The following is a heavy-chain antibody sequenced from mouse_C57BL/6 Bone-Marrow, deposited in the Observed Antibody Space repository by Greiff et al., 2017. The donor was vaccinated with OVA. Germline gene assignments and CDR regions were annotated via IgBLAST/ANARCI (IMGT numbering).Heavy chain of an antibody. V-gene: IGHV10-1*01. CDR1: GFSFNTYA. CDR2: IRSKSNNYAT. CDR3: GRPNYEGYAMDY. J-gene: IGHJ4*01. Sequence: EVQLVESGGGLVQPKGSLKLSCAASGFSFNTYAMNWVRQAPGKGLEWVARIRSKSNNYATYYADSVKDRFTISRDDSESMLYLQMNNLKTEDAAMYYGGRPNYEGYAMDYWGQGTSVTVSS. D-gene: IGHD2-4*01.